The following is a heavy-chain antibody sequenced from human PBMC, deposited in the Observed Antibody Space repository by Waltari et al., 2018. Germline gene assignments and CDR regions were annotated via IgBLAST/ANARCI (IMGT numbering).Heavy chain of an antibody. CDR2: IRTKTNNYAT. CDR3: ARHDPLDY. J-gene: IGHJ4*02. V-gene: IGHV3-73*01. CDR1: GFIFSDYA. Sequence: EEQMVESGGDLVKPGGSLKLSCAASGFIFSDYAIHWVRQAPGKGLGWVGRIRTKTNNYATAYGASVKGRFTISRDDSRNVAYLQMNSLKTEDTALYYCARHDPLDYWGQGTLVTVSS.